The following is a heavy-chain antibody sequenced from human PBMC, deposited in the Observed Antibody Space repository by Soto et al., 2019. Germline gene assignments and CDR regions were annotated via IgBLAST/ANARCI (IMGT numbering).Heavy chain of an antibody. J-gene: IGHJ6*02. CDR3: ARTPGGKGYYYGMDV. Sequence: SETLSLTCTVSGGSISSYYWSWIRQPPGKGLEWIGYIYYSGSTNYNPSLKSRVTISVDTSKNQFSLKLSSVTAADTAVYYCARTPGGKGYYYGMDVWGQGTTVTVSS. V-gene: IGHV4-59*01. D-gene: IGHD3-16*01. CDR1: GGSISSYY. CDR2: IYYSGST.